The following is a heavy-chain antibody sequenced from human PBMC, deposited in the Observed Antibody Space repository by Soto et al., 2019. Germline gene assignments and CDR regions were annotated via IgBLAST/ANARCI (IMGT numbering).Heavy chain of an antibody. V-gene: IGHV3-33*01. CDR1: GFTFGSYG. D-gene: IGHD2-15*01. CDR3: ARDGYCSGGSGYTVPVFDY. CDR2: IWYDGSNK. J-gene: IGHJ4*02. Sequence: GGSLRLSCAASGFTFGSYGMHWVRQAPGKGLEWVAVIWYDGSNKYYADSVKCRFTISRDNSKNTLYLQMNSLRAEDTAVYYCARDGYCSGGSGYTVPVFDYWGQGTLVTVSS.